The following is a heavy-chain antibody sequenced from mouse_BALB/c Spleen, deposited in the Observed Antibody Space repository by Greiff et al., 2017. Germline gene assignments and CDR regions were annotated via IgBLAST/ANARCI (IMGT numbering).Heavy chain of an antibody. CDR2: IWSVGST. CDR1: GFSLTSYG. J-gene: IGHJ4*01. D-gene: IGHD1-1*01. Sequence: VQLQQSGPGLVQPSQSLSITCTVSGFSLTSYGVHWVRQSPGKGLEWLGVIWSVGSTDYNAAFISRLSISKDNSKSQVFFKMNSLQANDTAIYYCAGVRWAMDYWGQGTSVTVSS. CDR3: AGVRWAMDY. V-gene: IGHV2-2*02.